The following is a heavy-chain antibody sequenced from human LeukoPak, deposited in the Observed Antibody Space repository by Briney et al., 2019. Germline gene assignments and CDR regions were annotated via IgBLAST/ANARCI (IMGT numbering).Heavy chain of an antibody. CDR2: INHSGST. V-gene: IGHV4-34*01. D-gene: IGHD2-15*01. Sequence: KPSETLSPTCAVYGGFLSGYYWGWIRQPPGEGAGWIGEINHSGSTNYNPSPKSRVTISVDTSKNQFSLKLSSVTAADTAVYYCARVVVVAAGHDYWGQGTLVTVSS. J-gene: IGHJ4*02. CDR3: ARVVVVAAGHDY. CDR1: GGFLSGYY.